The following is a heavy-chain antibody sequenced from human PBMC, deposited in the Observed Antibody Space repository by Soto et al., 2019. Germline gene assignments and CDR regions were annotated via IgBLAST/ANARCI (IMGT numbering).Heavy chain of an antibody. CDR3: TAVAGGDYYYYGMDV. Sequence: EVQLVESGGGLVQPGGSLKLSCAASGFTFSGSAMHWVRQASGKGLEWVDRIRSKANSYATAYAASVKGRFTISRDDSKNTACLQMNSLKTEDTAVYYCTAVAGGDYYYYGMDVWGQGTTVTVSS. J-gene: IGHJ6*02. V-gene: IGHV3-73*01. D-gene: IGHD6-19*01. CDR1: GFTFSGSA. CDR2: IRSKANSYAT.